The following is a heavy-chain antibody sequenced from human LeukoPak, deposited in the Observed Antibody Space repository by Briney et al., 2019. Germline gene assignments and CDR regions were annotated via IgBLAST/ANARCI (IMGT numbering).Heavy chain of an antibody. V-gene: IGHV3-23*01. D-gene: IGHD4-17*01. J-gene: IGHJ4*02. Sequence: NPGGSLRLSCAASGFTFSSYAMSWVRQAPGKGLEWVSAISGSGGSTYYADSVKGRFTISRDNSKNTLYLQMNSLRAEDTAVYYCAKDDYGDYAPPDYWGQGTLVTVSS. CDR1: GFTFSSYA. CDR2: ISGSGGST. CDR3: AKDDYGDYAPPDY.